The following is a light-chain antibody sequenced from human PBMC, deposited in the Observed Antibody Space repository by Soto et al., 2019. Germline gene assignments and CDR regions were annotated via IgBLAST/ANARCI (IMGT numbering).Light chain of an antibody. CDR1: SSDVGGYNY. CDR3: SSYTSSSNVV. Sequence: QSALTQPSSGSGSPGQSITISCTGTSSDVGGYNYVSWYQQHPGKAPKLMIYDVSNRPSGVSNRFSGSKSGNTASLTISGLQAEYEADYYCSSYTSSSNVVFGGGTKLTVL. V-gene: IGLV2-14*01. CDR2: DVS. J-gene: IGLJ2*01.